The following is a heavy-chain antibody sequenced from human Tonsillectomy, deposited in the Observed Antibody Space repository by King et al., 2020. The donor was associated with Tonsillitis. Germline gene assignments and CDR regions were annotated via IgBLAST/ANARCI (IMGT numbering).Heavy chain of an antibody. D-gene: IGHD1-26*01. CDR3: ARLSGSYSPDVFDI. Sequence: VQLVESGGGLVQPGGSLRLSCAASGFTFNSYWMSWVRQVPGKGLEWVANIKQDGSEKNYVDSEKGRFTISRDNAKNSLYLQMNSLRAEDTAVFYCARLSGSYSPDVFDIWGQGTMVTVSS. CDR2: IKQDGSEK. J-gene: IGHJ3*02. CDR1: GFTFNSYW. V-gene: IGHV3-7*01.